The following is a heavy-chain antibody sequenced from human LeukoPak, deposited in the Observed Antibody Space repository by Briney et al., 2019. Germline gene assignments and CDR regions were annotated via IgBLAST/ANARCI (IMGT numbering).Heavy chain of an antibody. Sequence: PSETLSLTCTVSGGSSSSYYWSWIRQHPGKGLEWIGYIYYSGSTYYNPSLKSRVTISVDTSKNQFSLKLSSVTAADTAVYYCARNMYYYGSGSVYGMDVWGQGTTVTVSS. V-gene: IGHV4-59*06. D-gene: IGHD3-10*01. CDR2: IYYSGST. CDR3: ARNMYYYGSGSVYGMDV. J-gene: IGHJ6*02. CDR1: GGSSSSYY.